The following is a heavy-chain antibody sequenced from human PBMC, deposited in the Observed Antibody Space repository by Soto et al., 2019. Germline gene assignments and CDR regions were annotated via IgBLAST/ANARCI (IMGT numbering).Heavy chain of an antibody. D-gene: IGHD3-3*01. V-gene: IGHV3-7*01. CDR2: IKQDGSEK. Sequence: GGSLRLSCAASGFTFSSYWMSWVRQAPGKGLEWVANIKQDGSEKYYVDSVKGRFTISRDNAKNSLYLQMNSLRAEDTAVYYCARDLVYYDFWSGTDYWGQGTLVTVSS. CDR3: ARDLVYYDFWSGTDY. CDR1: GFTFSSYW. J-gene: IGHJ4*02.